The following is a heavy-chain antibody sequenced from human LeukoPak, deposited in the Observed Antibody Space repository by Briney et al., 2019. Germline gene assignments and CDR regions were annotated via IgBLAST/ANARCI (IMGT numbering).Heavy chain of an antibody. Sequence: SETLSLTCTVSGGSISSSSYYWGWIRQPPGKGLEWIGSIYYSGSTYYNPSLKSRVTISVDTSKDQFSLKLSSVTAADTAVYYCARTRDCSSTSCHDYWGQGTLVTVSS. CDR2: IYYSGST. CDR1: GGSISSSSYY. V-gene: IGHV4-39*07. D-gene: IGHD2-2*01. CDR3: ARTRDCSSTSCHDY. J-gene: IGHJ4*02.